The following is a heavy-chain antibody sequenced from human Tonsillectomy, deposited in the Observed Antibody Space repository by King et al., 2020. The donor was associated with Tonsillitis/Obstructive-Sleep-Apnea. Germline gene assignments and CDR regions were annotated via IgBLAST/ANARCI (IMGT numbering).Heavy chain of an antibody. CDR1: GFTFTDYY. J-gene: IGHJ5*02. V-gene: IGHV3-11*05. CDR2: ISSSGSYT. Sequence: VQLVESGGGLVKPGGSLRLSCAASGFTFTDYYMIWIRQAPGKGLEWVSYISSSGSYTNYADSVKGRFTISRDNAKKSLYLQMNSLRAEDTAYYYCARVGTIFRVGWFDPWGQGTLVTVPS. D-gene: IGHD3-3*01. CDR3: ARVGTIFRVGWFDP.